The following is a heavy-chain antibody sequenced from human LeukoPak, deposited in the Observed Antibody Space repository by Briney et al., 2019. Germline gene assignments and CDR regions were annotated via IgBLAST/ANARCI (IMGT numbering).Heavy chain of an antibody. CDR2: ISSSSSTI. D-gene: IGHD1-26*01. CDR1: GFTFPNAW. Sequence: GGSLRLSCAASGFTFPNAWMNWVRQAPGKGLEWVSYISSSSSTIYYADSVKGRFTISRDNAKNSLYLQMNSLRDEDTAVYYCARERRSGSYYVDYWGQGTLVTVSS. J-gene: IGHJ4*02. V-gene: IGHV3-48*02. CDR3: ARERRSGSYYVDY.